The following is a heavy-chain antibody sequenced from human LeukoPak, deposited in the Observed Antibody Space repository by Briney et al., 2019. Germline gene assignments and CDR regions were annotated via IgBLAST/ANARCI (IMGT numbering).Heavy chain of an antibody. CDR2: IYHSGST. CDR1: GDSISSSNCY. V-gene: IGHV4-39*07. D-gene: IGHD2-21*02. Sequence: SETLSLTCTVSGDSISSSNCYWGWIRQPPGKGLEWIGSIYHSGSTYYNPSLKSRVTISVDTSKNQLSLKLSSVTAADTAVYYCARDGEPVTAIPRGEPNGIWFDPWGQGTLVTVSS. CDR3: ARDGEPVTAIPRGEPNGIWFDP. J-gene: IGHJ5*02.